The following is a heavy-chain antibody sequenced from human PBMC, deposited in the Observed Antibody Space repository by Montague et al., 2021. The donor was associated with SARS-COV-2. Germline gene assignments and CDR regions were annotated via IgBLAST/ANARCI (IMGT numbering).Heavy chain of an antibody. D-gene: IGHD4-17*01. V-gene: IGHV3-74*01. CDR2: IEKDWSRT. CDR3: IRDMYGAEDP. J-gene: IGHJ5*02. CDR1: GFTFSRYW. Sequence: SLSLSCAGSGFTFSRYWMPWVRQVPGKGLDWVARIEKDWSRTDYTTSVRGRFTISRDNAKSTLYLQMNSLTSEDTAVYYCIRDMYGAEDPWGQGTLVTVSS.